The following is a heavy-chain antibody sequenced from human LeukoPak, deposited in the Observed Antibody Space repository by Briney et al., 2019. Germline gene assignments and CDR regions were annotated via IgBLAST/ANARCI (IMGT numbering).Heavy chain of an antibody. CDR3: AREEEWLRLLFDY. CDR2: IHHSGST. Sequence: SETLSLTWAVYVGSFSGYYWSWIRQPPGKGLEWIGEIHHSGSTNYNPSLKSRVTISVDTSKNQFSLKLSSVTAADTAVYYCAREEEWLRLLFDYWGQGTLVTVSS. D-gene: IGHD5-12*01. V-gene: IGHV4-34*01. CDR1: VGSFSGYY. J-gene: IGHJ4*02.